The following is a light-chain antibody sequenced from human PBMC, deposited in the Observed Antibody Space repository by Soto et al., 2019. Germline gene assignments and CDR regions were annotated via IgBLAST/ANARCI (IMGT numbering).Light chain of an antibody. J-gene: IGKJ2*01. V-gene: IGKV1-33*01. CDR3: QHYDKLPRYT. Sequence: DLQMTQSPSSLSTSVGERVTITCQASQDISNSLNWYQQKPGKAPNLLIYEASKLQTGVPTRFSGGGSGTHFTFTISNLQPEDIATYYCQHYDKLPRYTFGLGTKLEIK. CDR2: EAS. CDR1: QDISNS.